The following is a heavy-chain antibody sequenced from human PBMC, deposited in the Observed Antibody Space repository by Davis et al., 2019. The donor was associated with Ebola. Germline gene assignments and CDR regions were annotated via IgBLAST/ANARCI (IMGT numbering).Heavy chain of an antibody. J-gene: IGHJ5*02. V-gene: IGHV4-61*01. CDR1: GGSVSSGSYY. CDR2: IYYSGST. CDR3: ARRNYDILTGYSP. Sequence: PGGSLRLSCTVSGGSVSSGSYYWSWIRQPPGKGLEWIGYIYYSGSTNYNPSLKSRVTISVDTSKNQFSLKLSSVTAADTAVYYCARRNYDILTGYSPWGQGTLVTVSS. D-gene: IGHD3-9*01.